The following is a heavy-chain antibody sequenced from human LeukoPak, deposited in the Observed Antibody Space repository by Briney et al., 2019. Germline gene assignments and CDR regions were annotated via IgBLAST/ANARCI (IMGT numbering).Heavy chain of an antibody. CDR3: ARDNWNYGSSMDV. J-gene: IGHJ6*02. CDR1: GGSISSYY. V-gene: IGHV4-59*01. Sequence: SETLSLTCTVSGGSISSYYGSWIRKPPGKGLGGFGDIYHRGSTNHNPSRKSRVTISVATSKNQFSLKLSSVTAPDTAVYYCARDNWNYGSSMDVWGQGTTVTVSS. CDR2: IYHRGST. D-gene: IGHD1-7*01.